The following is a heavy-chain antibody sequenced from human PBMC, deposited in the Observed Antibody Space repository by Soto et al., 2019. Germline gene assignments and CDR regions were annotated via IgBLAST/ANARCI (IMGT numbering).Heavy chain of an antibody. J-gene: IGHJ4*02. D-gene: IGHD2-15*01. CDR2: IYYSGST. V-gene: IGHV4-39*01. CDR3: ARLSKYGGNVFDY. CDR1: GGSISSSSYY. Sequence: SETLSLTCTVSGGSISSSSYYWGWIRQPPGKGLEWIGSIYYSGSTYYNPSLKSRVTISVDTSKNQFSLKLSFVTAADTAVYYCARLSKYGGNVFDYWGQGTLVTVSS.